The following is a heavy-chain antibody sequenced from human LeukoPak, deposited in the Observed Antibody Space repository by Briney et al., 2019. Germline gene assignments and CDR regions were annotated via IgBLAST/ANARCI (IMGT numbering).Heavy chain of an antibody. CDR1: GFTFSSYG. V-gene: IGHV3-21*01. Sequence: GGSLRLSCAASGFTFSSYGMNWVRQAPGKGLEWVSFISSSSSYIYYADSVKGRCTISRDNSEKTVYLQMNSLRTEDTAVYYCAKDRWLQGYFDYWGQGTLVTVSS. CDR3: AKDRWLQGYFDY. D-gene: IGHD5-24*01. CDR2: ISSSSSYI. J-gene: IGHJ4*02.